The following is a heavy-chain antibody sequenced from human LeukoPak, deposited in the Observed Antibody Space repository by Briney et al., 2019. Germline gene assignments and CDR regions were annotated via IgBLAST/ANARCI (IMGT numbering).Heavy chain of an antibody. V-gene: IGHV5-51*01. Sequence: RGESLKISCKGSGYSFTSYWIGWVRQMPGKGLEWMGIIYPGDSDTRYSPSFQGQVTISADKSISTAYLQWSSLKASDTAMYYCARQYYYDSSGYYSWGGGDFDYWGQGTLVTVSS. D-gene: IGHD3-22*01. CDR2: IYPGDSDT. CDR3: ARQYYYDSSGYYSWGGGDFDY. CDR1: GYSFTSYW. J-gene: IGHJ4*02.